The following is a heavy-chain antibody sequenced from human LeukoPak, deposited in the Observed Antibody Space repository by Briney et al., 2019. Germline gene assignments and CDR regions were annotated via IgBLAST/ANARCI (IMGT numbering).Heavy chain of an antibody. J-gene: IGHJ4*02. V-gene: IGHV4-59*01. CDR2: IYYSGST. CDR1: GGSISSYY. CDR3: ATSATIAAAGWNLDY. D-gene: IGHD6-13*01. Sequence: SETLSLTCTVSGGSISSYYWSWIRQPPGKGLEWIRYIYYSGSTNYNPSLKSRVTISVDTSKNQFSLKLSPVTAADTAVYYCATSATIAAAGWNLDYWGQGTLVTVSS.